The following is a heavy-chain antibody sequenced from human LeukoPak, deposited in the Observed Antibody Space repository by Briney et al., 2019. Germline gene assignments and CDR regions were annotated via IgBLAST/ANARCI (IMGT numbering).Heavy chain of an antibody. D-gene: IGHD6-19*01. V-gene: IGHV4-61*08. Sequence: SETLSLTCTVSGGSISSGGYYWSWIRQHPGKGLEWIGYIYYSGSTNYNPSLKSRVTISVDTSKNQFSLKLSSVTAADTAVYYCARGRYSSGWYPNYGMDVWGQGTTVTVSS. CDR2: IYYSGST. J-gene: IGHJ6*02. CDR3: ARGRYSSGWYPNYGMDV. CDR1: GGSISSGGYY.